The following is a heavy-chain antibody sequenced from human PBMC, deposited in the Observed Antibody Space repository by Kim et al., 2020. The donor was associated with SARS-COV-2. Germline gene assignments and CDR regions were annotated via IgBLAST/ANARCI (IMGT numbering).Heavy chain of an antibody. CDR2: IIPIFGTA. V-gene: IGHV1-69*13. Sequence: SVKVSCKASGGTFSSYAISWVRQAPGQGLEWMGGIIPIFGTANYAQKFQGRVTITADESTSTAYMELSSLRSEDTAVYYCARDQYYYDSSGYSDAFDIWGQGTMVTVSS. J-gene: IGHJ3*02. CDR1: GGTFSSYA. CDR3: ARDQYYYDSSGYSDAFDI. D-gene: IGHD3-22*01.